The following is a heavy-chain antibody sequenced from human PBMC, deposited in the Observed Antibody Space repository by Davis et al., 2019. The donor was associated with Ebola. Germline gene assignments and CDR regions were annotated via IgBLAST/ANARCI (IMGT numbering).Heavy chain of an antibody. CDR2: IYYSGST. D-gene: IGHD3-22*01. CDR3: AGLYDSSGYSWYFDL. J-gene: IGHJ2*01. V-gene: IGHV4-59*08. CDR1: GGSITNYY. Sequence: MPSETLSLTCTVSGGSITNYYWSWIRQTPGKGLEWIGYIYYSGSTNYNPSLKSRVTISVDTSKNQFSLKLSSVTAADTAVYYCAGLYDSSGYSWYFDLWGRGTLVTVSS.